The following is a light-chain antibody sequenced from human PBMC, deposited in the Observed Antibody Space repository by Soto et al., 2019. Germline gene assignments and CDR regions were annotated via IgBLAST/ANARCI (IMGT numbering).Light chain of an antibody. CDR2: AAS. CDR1: QGISSY. Sequence: AIRMTQSPSSLSASTGDRVTITCRASQGISSYLAWYQQKPGKAPKLLIYAASTLQSGVPSRFSGSGSGTDCTLTISCLQSEDFATYYCQQYYSYPPMYTFGQGTKLEIK. J-gene: IGKJ2*01. CDR3: QQYYSYPPMYT. V-gene: IGKV1-8*01.